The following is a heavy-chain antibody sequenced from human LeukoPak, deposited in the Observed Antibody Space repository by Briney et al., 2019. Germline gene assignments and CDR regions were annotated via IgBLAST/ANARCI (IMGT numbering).Heavy chain of an antibody. J-gene: IGHJ3*01. Sequence: PGRSLRLSCAASGLIFSSYAMHWVRQAPGKGLEWVAVISCDGSNEYYADSVKGRFTISRDNSKNTLYLQMNSLRAEDTAVYYCARDLDYRGFIQLWLGAFDVWGQGTMVTVSS. CDR2: ISCDGSNE. V-gene: IGHV3-30*04. CDR1: GLIFSSYA. CDR3: ARDLDYRGFIQLWLGAFDV. D-gene: IGHD5-18*01.